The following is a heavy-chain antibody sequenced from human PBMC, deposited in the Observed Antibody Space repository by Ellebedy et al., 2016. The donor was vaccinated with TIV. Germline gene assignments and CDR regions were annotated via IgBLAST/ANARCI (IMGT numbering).Heavy chain of an antibody. V-gene: IGHV3-7*01. J-gene: IGHJ3*01. Sequence: GESLKISCAASTFSFRSYWMTWVRQPPGKGLEWVANINQDGSDKYYVDSVKGRFTISRDNTKSSLYLQMNSLRAEDTAVYFCATDGSYGDFRSPAHAFEAWGQGTMVSVSS. D-gene: IGHD4-17*01. CDR1: TFSFRSYW. CDR3: ATDGSYGDFRSPAHAFEA. CDR2: INQDGSDK.